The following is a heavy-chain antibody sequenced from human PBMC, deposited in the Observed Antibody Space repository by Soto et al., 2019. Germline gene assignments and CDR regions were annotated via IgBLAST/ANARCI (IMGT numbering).Heavy chain of an antibody. V-gene: IGHV4-31*03. CDR2: IYYDGRS. J-gene: IGHJ6*02. CDR3: ARGTMLRGPGYYYAMDV. Sequence: SETLSLTCSVSGDSISRNGYFWTWIRQHPGKGLEWIGYIYYDGRSYYTPSLKSRVIISVDTSKNQFALNLTAVTAADTAVYYCARGTMLRGPGYYYAMDVWGQGTTVTVSS. D-gene: IGHD3-10*01. CDR1: GDSISRNGYF.